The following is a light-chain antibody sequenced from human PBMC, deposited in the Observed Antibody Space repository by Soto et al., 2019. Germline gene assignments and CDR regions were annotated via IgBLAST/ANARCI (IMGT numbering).Light chain of an antibody. V-gene: IGLV2-14*01. CDR1: SSDVGGYRY. Sequence: QSALTQPASVSGSPGQSITISCTGTSSDVGGYRYVSWYQQHPGKAPKLIIYEVSNRPSGVSNRFSGSKSGNTASLTISGLQAEDEADYYCSSYTSSSPCVFGTGTKVPS. CDR3: SSYTSSSPCV. CDR2: EVS. J-gene: IGLJ1*01.